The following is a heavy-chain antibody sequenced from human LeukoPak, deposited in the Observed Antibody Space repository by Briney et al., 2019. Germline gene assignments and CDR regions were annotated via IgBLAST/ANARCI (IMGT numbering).Heavy chain of an antibody. Sequence: QPGGSLRLSCAASGFTFSSYGMHWVRQAPGKGLEWVAFIRYDGSNKYYADSVKGRFTISRDNSKNTLYLQMNSLRAEDTAVYYCARGGYCSGGSCYSSYWGQGTLVTVSS. D-gene: IGHD2-15*01. CDR1: GFTFSSYG. CDR3: ARGGYCSGGSCYSSY. J-gene: IGHJ4*02. V-gene: IGHV3-30*02. CDR2: IRYDGSNK.